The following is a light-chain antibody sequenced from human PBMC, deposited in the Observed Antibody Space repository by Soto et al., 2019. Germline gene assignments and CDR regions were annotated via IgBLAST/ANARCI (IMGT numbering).Light chain of an antibody. CDR3: QHYYNWPRT. CDR1: QSVSSN. V-gene: IGKV3-15*01. J-gene: IGKJ1*01. Sequence: EIVMTQSPATLSVSPGERATLSCRAGQSVSSNLAWYQQKPGQAPRLLIYGASTRATGIPARFSGSGSGTEFTLTISSLQSEDFAVYYCQHYYNWPRTFGQGTKLEIK. CDR2: GAS.